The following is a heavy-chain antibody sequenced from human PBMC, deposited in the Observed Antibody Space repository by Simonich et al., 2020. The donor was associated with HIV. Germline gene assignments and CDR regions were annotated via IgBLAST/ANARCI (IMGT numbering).Heavy chain of an antibody. Sequence: QEHLQQWGAGLLKPSETLSLSCAVYGGSFSDYYWSWIRQPPGKGLEWIGEIDHRRNTNYNPSLKSRVTILVDTSKNQFSLRLSSVTAADTAVYYCARIGELGIGLDYWGQGTLVTVSS. V-gene: IGHV4-34*01. CDR2: IDHRRNT. CDR3: ARIGELGIGLDY. J-gene: IGHJ4*02. D-gene: IGHD7-27*01. CDR1: GGSFSDYY.